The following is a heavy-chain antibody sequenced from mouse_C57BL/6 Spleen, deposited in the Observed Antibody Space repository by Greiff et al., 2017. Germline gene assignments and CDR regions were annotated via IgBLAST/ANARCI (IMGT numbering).Heavy chain of an antibody. J-gene: IGHJ4*01. CDR2: ISSGGDYI. D-gene: IGHD2-3*01. Sequence: EVTLFYSGEGLVKPGGSLKLSCAASGFTFSSYAMSWVRQTPEKRLEWVAYISSGGDYIYYADTVKGRFTISRDNARNTLYLQMSSLKSEDTAMYYCTRDGRFSMDYWGQGTSVTVSS. CDR3: TRDGRFSMDY. V-gene: IGHV5-9-1*02. CDR1: GFTFSSYA.